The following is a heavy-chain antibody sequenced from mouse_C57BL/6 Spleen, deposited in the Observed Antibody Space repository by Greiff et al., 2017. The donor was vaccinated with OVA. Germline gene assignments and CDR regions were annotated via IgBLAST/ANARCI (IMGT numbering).Heavy chain of an antibody. CDR1: GYTFTDYE. CDR2: IDPETGGT. CDR3: TRTLSGYVRPAWFAY. V-gene: IGHV1-15*01. D-gene: IGHD3-2*02. Sequence: QVQLQQSGAELVRPGASVTLSCKASGYTFTDYEMHWVKQTPVHGLEWIGAIDPETGGTAYNQKFKGKAILTADKSSSTAYMELRSLTSEDSAVYYCTRTLSGYVRPAWFAYWGQGTLVTVSA. J-gene: IGHJ3*01.